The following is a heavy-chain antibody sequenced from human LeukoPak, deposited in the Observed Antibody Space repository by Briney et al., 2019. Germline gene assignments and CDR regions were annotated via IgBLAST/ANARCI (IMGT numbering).Heavy chain of an antibody. J-gene: IGHJ3*02. CDR2: ISSSSSTI. D-gene: IGHD5-12*01. Sequence: GGSLRLSCAASGFTFSSYSMNWVCQAPGKGLEWVSYISSSSSTIYYADSVKGRFTISRDNAKNSLYLQMNSLRAEDTAVYYCARDLYVDIVATIPDAFDIWGQGTMVTVSS. CDR3: ARDLYVDIVATIPDAFDI. V-gene: IGHV3-48*01. CDR1: GFTFSSYS.